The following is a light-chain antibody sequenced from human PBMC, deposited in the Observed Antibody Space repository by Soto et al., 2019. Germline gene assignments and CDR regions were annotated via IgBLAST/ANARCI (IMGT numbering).Light chain of an antibody. CDR3: QQYGSSPDT. Sequence: EIVLTQSPGTLFLSPGERATLSCRASQSVSSSYLAGYQQKPGQAPRLLIYGASSRATGIPDRFSGSGSGTDFTLTISRLEPEDFAVYYCQQYGSSPDTFGQGTKLEIK. CDR2: GAS. CDR1: QSVSSSY. J-gene: IGKJ2*01. V-gene: IGKV3-20*01.